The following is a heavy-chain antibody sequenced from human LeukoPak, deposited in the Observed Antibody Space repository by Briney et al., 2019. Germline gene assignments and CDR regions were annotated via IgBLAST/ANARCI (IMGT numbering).Heavy chain of an antibody. CDR1: GGSISSYY. Sequence: SETLSLTCTVSGGSISSYYWSWIRQPPGKGLEWIGYIYDSGSTNYNPSLKSRVTISVDTSKNQFSLKLSSVTAADTAVYYCARVGGTNYYYYGMDVWGQGTTVTVS. V-gene: IGHV4-59*01. CDR3: ARVGGTNYYYYGMDV. D-gene: IGHD2-2*01. CDR2: IYDSGST. J-gene: IGHJ6*02.